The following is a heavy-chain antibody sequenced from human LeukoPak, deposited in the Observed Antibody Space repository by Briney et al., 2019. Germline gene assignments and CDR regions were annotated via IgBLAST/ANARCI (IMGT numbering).Heavy chain of an antibody. CDR2: ISSSSSYI. Sequence: GGSLRLSCAASGFTFSSYSMNWVRQAPGKGLEWVSSISSSSSYIYCADSVKGRFTISRDNAKNSLYLQMNSLRAEDTAVYYCARDPSNIYGSGPFYGMDVWGQGTTVTVSS. D-gene: IGHD3-10*01. CDR3: ARDPSNIYGSGPFYGMDV. V-gene: IGHV3-21*01. CDR1: GFTFSSYS. J-gene: IGHJ6*02.